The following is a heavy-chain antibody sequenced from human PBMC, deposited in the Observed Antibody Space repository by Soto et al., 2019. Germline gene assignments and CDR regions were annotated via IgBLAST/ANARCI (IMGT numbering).Heavy chain of an antibody. V-gene: IGHV1-69*02. CDR1: GDTFIFYT. CDR3: ATSYGSGYRAFDY. Sequence: QVQLVQSGAEVKKRGSSVKVSCKASGDTFIFYTINWVRQAPGLGLEWVGRINPILSMSNYAQKFKGSVTMTTVKSSSTAYMELKSRRFDDTAFYYCATSYGSGYRAFDYWGQGSLVSVSS. D-gene: IGHD3-10*01. J-gene: IGHJ4*02. CDR2: INPILSMS.